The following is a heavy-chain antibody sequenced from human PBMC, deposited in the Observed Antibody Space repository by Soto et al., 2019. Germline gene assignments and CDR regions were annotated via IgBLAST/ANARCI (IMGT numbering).Heavy chain of an antibody. CDR2: ISSSGGNT. Sequence: EVQLLESGGGLVQPGGSLRLSCAASGFTFSNYAMSWVRQAPGKGLDWVSVISSSGGNTDYADYVKGRFTISRDNSKNTVYLQMKDLRDEDTAVYYCAKERLARGIDYWGQGPLVTVSS. CDR1: GFTFSNYA. V-gene: IGHV3-23*01. D-gene: IGHD3-10*01. CDR3: AKERLARGIDY. J-gene: IGHJ4*02.